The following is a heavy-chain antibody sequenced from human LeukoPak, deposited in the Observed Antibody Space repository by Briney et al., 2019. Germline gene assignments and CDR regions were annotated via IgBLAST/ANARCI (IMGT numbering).Heavy chain of an antibody. CDR3: ATERVTTTSFDY. D-gene: IGHD2/OR15-2a*01. Sequence: PGGGLRLSCAASGFTFTNYWMNSLRQAPGKGREWGANIKQDGGVKNYVDSVKGRFTISRDNAKNSLCLQINSLRVEDTAVYSCATERVTTTSFDYWGQGVLVTVSS. J-gene: IGHJ4*02. CDR2: IKQDGGVK. CDR1: GFTFTNYW. V-gene: IGHV3-7*01.